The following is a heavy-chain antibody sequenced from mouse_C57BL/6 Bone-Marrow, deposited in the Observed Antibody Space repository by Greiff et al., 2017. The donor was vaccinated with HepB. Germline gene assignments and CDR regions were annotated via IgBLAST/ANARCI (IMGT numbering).Heavy chain of an antibody. CDR2: IDPSDSYT. V-gene: IGHV1-69*01. J-gene: IGHJ4*01. D-gene: IGHD2-4*01. CDR1: GYTFTSYW. CDR3: ARKEAYDYFSAMDY. Sequence: QVQLQQPGAELVMPGASVKLSCKASGYTFTSYWMHWVKQRPGQGLEWIGEIDPSDSYTNYNQKFKGKSTLTVDKYSSTAYMQLSSLTSEDSAVYYCARKEAYDYFSAMDYWGQGTSVTVSS.